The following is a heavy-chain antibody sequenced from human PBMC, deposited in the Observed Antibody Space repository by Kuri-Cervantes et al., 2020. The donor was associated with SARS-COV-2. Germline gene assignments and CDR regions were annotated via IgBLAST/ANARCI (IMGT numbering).Heavy chain of an antibody. CDR1: GFTLSSHW. CDR3: ARDRIAAAGDYYYYMDV. CDR2: IKQDGSEK. V-gene: IGHV3-7*01. Sequence: GESLKISCAASGFTLSSHWMSWVRQAPGKGLEWVANIKQDGSEKYYVDSVKGRFTISRDNAKNSLYLQMNSLRAGDTAVYYCARDRIAAAGDYYYYMDVWGKGTTVTVSS. D-gene: IGHD6-13*01. J-gene: IGHJ6*03.